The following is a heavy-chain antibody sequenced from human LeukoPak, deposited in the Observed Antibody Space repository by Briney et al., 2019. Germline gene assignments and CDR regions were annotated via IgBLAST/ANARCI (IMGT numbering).Heavy chain of an antibody. CDR2: IKSKTDGGTT. CDR3: TTDLYYYGSGSYYMGGWVSDY. Sequence: GRSLRLSCAASGFTFSSYAMHWVRQAPGKGLEWVGRIKSKTDGGTTDYAAPVKGRFTISRDDSKNTLYLQMNSLKTEDTAVYYCTTDLYYYGSGSYYMGGWVSDYWGQGTLVTVSS. J-gene: IGHJ4*02. CDR1: GFTFSSYA. V-gene: IGHV3-15*01. D-gene: IGHD3-10*01.